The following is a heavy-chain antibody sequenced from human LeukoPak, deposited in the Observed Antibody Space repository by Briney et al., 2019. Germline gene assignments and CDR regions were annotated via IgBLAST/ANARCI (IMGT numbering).Heavy chain of an antibody. V-gene: IGHV4-4*09. CDR1: VAFNSHYY. D-gene: IGHD1-26*01. CDR3: ARLGSYHDF. Sequence: SETLSLICTVSVAFNSHYYWCWIRQTPERGLEWMGHVHTSGGSTYYPSLKTRLTMSIDTSRSQLSLKLTSVTAADTAVYFCARLGSYHDFWGQGALVTVSS. CDR2: VHTSGGS. J-gene: IGHJ4*02.